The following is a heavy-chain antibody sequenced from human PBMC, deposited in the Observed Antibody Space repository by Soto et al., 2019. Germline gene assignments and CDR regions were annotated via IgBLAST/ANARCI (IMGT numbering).Heavy chain of an antibody. Sequence: GGSLRLSCAASGFTFSSYAMNWVRQAPGKGLEWVALISHDGINKYFADSVRGRFTISRDSSTNTLYLQMNSLRAADTAVYYCGRCTSTSCHLGSDYWGQGTLVTVSS. D-gene: IGHD2-2*01. CDR3: GRCTSTSCHLGSDY. J-gene: IGHJ4*02. CDR1: GFTFSSYA. V-gene: IGHV3-30-3*01. CDR2: ISHDGINK.